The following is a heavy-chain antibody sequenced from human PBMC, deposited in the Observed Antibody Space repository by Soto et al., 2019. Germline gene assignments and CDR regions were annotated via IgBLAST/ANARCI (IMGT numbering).Heavy chain of an antibody. J-gene: IGHJ3*02. D-gene: IGHD2-2*01. CDR3: AAVVVPAAGYAAFDI. Sequence: PGESLKISCKGSGYSFTSYWIGWVRQMPGKGLEWMGIIYPGDSDTRYSPSFQGQVTISADKSISTAYLQWSSLKASDTAMYYCAAVVVPAAGYAAFDIWGQGTMVTVSS. CDR2: IYPGDSDT. V-gene: IGHV5-51*01. CDR1: GYSFTSYW.